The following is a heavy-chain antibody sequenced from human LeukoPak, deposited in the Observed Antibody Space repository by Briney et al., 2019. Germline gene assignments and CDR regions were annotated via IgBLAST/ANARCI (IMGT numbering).Heavy chain of an antibody. Sequence: ASVKVSCKASGYTFTSYDINWVRQATGQGLEWMGWMNPNSGNTGYAQKFQGRVTMTRNTSISTAYMELSRLRSDDTAVYYCARLPTRGYCSSTSCYTYNWFDPWGQGTLDTVSS. CDR3: ARLPTRGYCSSTSCYTYNWFDP. D-gene: IGHD2-2*02. V-gene: IGHV1-8*01. CDR1: GYTFTSYD. J-gene: IGHJ5*02. CDR2: MNPNSGNT.